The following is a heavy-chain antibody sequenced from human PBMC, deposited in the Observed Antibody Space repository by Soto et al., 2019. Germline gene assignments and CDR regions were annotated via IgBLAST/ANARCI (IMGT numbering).Heavy chain of an antibody. CDR2: IIGSGGSA. D-gene: IGHD7-27*01. Sequence: GGSLRLSCAASGFTLRSYAMVLVRQGPGKGLEWISTIIGSGGSAYYADSVKGRFTISRDNSKNTLYLQMDSLSADDTAVYFCAKKGSPSGDHSNWYFDLWGRGTLVTVSS. V-gene: IGHV3-23*01. J-gene: IGHJ2*01. CDR3: AKKGSPSGDHSNWYFDL. CDR1: GFTLRSYA.